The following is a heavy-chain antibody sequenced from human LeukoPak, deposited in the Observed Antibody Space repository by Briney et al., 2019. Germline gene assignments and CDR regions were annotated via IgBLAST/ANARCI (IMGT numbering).Heavy chain of an antibody. D-gene: IGHD4-17*01. CDR3: ARQGGDNGYYYFDF. CDR1: GGSIRSSHYY. Sequence: PSETLSLTCSVSGGSIRSSHYYWGWIRQPPGWGLEWIASVYYSGSTYYTPSLRSRVTISIDTSKNQFSLKLTSVTAADTAVFYCARQGGDNGYYYFDFWGQGTLVTVSS. CDR2: VYYSGST. J-gene: IGHJ4*02. V-gene: IGHV4-39*01.